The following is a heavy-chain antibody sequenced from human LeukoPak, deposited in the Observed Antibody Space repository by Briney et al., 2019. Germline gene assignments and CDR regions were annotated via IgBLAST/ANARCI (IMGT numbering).Heavy chain of an antibody. CDR3: ARLLVSFGGVFETGPDY. J-gene: IGHJ4*02. V-gene: IGHV1-2*02. CDR2: INPNSGGT. Sequence: ASVKVSCKASGYTFTGYYMHWVRQAPGQGLEWMGWINPNSGGTNYAQKFQGRVTMTRDTSINTVYMELSRLRSDDTAMYYCARLLVSFGGVFETGPDYWGQGTLVTVSS. D-gene: IGHD3-16*02. CDR1: GYTFTGYY.